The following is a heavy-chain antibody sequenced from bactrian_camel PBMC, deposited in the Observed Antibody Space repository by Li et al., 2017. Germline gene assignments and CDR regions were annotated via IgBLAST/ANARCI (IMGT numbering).Heavy chain of an antibody. V-gene: IGHV3S55*01. Sequence: HVQLVESGGGSVQAGGSLRLSCLVSGYTYDCVVWFRQTPGKEREGVAAIDNDGTTSYAESVKGRFTITKDNAKNTLYLEMNSLKSEDTAVYYCVKDAPQPLVGGACGTDNYWGQGTQVTVS. CDR3: VKDAPQPLVGGACGTDNY. D-gene: IGHD7*01. CDR2: IDNDGTT. J-gene: IGHJ4*01. CDR1: GYTYDC.